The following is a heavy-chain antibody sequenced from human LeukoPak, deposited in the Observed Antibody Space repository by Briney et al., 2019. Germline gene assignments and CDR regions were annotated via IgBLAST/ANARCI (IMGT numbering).Heavy chain of an antibody. Sequence: PSETLSLTCSVSGVSIDSYHWSWIRQPPGKGLEWIGYFYYTGSTNYSPSFEGRATISEDTSKNQISLRLTSVTAADTAVYYCAGRTAATTRPFDYWGQGTLVTVSS. CDR1: GVSIDSYH. J-gene: IGHJ4*02. V-gene: IGHV4-59*01. D-gene: IGHD2-21*02. CDR3: AGRTAATTRPFDY. CDR2: FYYTGST.